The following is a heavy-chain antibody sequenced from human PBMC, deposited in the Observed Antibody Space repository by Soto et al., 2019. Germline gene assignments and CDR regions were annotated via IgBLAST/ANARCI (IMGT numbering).Heavy chain of an antibody. CDR2: ISGSGGSA. D-gene: IGHD3-3*01. Sequence: GGSLRLSCAASGFTFNNYAMSWVRQAPGKGLEWASAISGSGGSAYYADSVKGRFTISRDNSKNTLYLQMNGLRAEDTAVYYCVKDIDFWSGFPPYGMDVWGQGTTVTVAS. J-gene: IGHJ6*02. CDR1: GFTFNNYA. V-gene: IGHV3-23*01. CDR3: VKDIDFWSGFPPYGMDV.